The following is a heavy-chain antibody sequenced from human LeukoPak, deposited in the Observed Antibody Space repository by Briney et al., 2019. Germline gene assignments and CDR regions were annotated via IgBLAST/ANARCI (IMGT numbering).Heavy chain of an antibody. Sequence: GESLKISCKGSGYSFTSYWIGWVRQMPGKGLEWMGIIYPGDSDTRYSPSFQGQVTISADKSISTAYLQWSSLKASDTAIYYCARTYYGGNANYYYYYMDVWGKGTTVTISS. CDR3: ARTYYGGNANYYYYYMDV. J-gene: IGHJ6*03. CDR2: IYPGDSDT. D-gene: IGHD4-23*01. CDR1: GYSFTSYW. V-gene: IGHV5-51*01.